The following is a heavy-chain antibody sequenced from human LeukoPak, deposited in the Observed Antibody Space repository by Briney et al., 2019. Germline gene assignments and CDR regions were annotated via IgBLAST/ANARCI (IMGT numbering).Heavy chain of an antibody. D-gene: IGHD2-21*02. Sequence: SQTLSLTCTVSGGSISSGSYYWSWIRQPAGKGLEWIGRIYTSGSTNYNPSLKSRVTISVDTSKNQFSLKLSSVTAADTAVYYCARHGGPYCGGDCPWFDPWGQGTLVTVSS. J-gene: IGHJ5*02. V-gene: IGHV4-61*02. CDR1: GGSISSGSYY. CDR3: ARHGGPYCGGDCPWFDP. CDR2: IYTSGST.